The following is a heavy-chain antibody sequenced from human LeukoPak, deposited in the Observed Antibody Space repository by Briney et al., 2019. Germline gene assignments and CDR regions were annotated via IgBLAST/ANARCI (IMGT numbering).Heavy chain of an antibody. Sequence: GGSLRLSCTAAGFTSGDYARSWVRQAPGKGLEWVGFIRSKAYGGTTEYAASVKGRFTISRDDSKSIAYLQMKSLKTEDTAVYYCTRVGGYIYGWSDAFDIWGQGTMVTVSS. CDR1: GFTSGDYA. CDR2: IRSKAYGGTT. D-gene: IGHD5-18*01. CDR3: TRVGGYIYGWSDAFDI. J-gene: IGHJ3*02. V-gene: IGHV3-49*04.